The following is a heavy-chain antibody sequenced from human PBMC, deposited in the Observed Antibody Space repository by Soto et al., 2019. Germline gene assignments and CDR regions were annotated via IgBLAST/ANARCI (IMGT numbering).Heavy chain of an antibody. D-gene: IGHD3-3*01. J-gene: IGHJ5*02. V-gene: IGHV4-31*03. CDR3: ARINYDFWSGYLGGNWFDP. CDR2: IYYSGST. CDR1: GGSISSGGYY. Sequence: QVQLQESGPGLVKPSQTLSLTCTVSGGSISSGGYYWSWIRQHPGKGLEWIGYIYYSGSTYYNPSLKSRVTISVDTSKNQFSLKLSSVTAADTAVYYCARINYDFWSGYLGGNWFDPWGQGTLVTVSS.